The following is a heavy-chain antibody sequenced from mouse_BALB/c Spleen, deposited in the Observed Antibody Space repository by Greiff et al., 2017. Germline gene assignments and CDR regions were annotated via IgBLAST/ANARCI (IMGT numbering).Heavy chain of an antibody. D-gene: IGHD2-2*01. CDR1: GFNINDTY. V-gene: IGHV14-3*02. J-gene: IGHJ3*01. CDR2: IDPANGNT. CDR3: TSGFYYGYDSFAY. Sequence: EVQLQQSGAELVKPGASVKLSCTASGFNINDTYMHWVKQRPEQGLEWIGRIDPANGNTKYDPKFQGKATITADTSSNTAYLQLSSLTSEDTAVYYCTSGFYYGYDSFAYWGQGTLVTVSA.